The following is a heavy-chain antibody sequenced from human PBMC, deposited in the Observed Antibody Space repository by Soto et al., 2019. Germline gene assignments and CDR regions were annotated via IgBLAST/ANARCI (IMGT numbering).Heavy chain of an antibody. J-gene: IGHJ4*02. CDR1: GYTFNTYV. CDR3: SSVQLLPNPAADF. V-gene: IGHV1-18*04. CDR2: MSPCNGEK. D-gene: IGHD2-21*01. Sequence: SSVKVSCLTSGYTFNTYVLIWVRQAPGQHLDWLGWMSPCNGEKNYEQGFQGRVTFTTDTSPTPYMDLRNLRPDDTAVYFCSSVQLLPNPAADFWGQGALVTVSS.